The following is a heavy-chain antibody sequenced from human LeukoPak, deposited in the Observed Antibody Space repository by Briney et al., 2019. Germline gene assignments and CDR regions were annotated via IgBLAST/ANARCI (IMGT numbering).Heavy chain of an antibody. J-gene: IGHJ4*02. Sequence: PGGSLRLSCAASGFTFSSYWMHWVRQAPGKGLVWVSGINSDGSTTRYADSVKGRFTISRDNSKNTLYLQMNSLRAEDTAVYYCAKLSIDSSGYYPYYFDYWGQGTLVTVSS. D-gene: IGHD3-22*01. CDR3: AKLSIDSSGYYPYYFDY. CDR2: INSDGSTT. V-gene: IGHV3-74*01. CDR1: GFTFSSYW.